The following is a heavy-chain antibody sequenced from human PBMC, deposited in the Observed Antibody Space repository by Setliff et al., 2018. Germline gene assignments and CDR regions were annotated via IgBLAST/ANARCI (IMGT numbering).Heavy chain of an antibody. Sequence: SETLSLTCGVSVYSITSYYWSWIRQPPGKGLEWLGYVYYDGTTNYNPSRKSRLTISVDTSNNQFSLRLTSVTAADAAVYYCARQRGNSCFLDFWGQGALVTVSS. CDR1: VYSITSYY. CDR2: VYYDGTT. D-gene: IGHD5-12*01. V-gene: IGHV4-59*13. J-gene: IGHJ4*02. CDR3: ARQRGNSCFLDF.